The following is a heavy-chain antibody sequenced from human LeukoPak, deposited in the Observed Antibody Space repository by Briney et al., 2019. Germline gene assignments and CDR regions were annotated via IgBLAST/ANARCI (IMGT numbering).Heavy chain of an antibody. D-gene: IGHD3-10*01. J-gene: IGHJ2*01. CDR1: GDSIGTFH. CDR3: ARHKVAETMFRGINSHWFFDI. V-gene: IGHV4-59*08. Sequence: SETLSLTCTVSGDSIGTFHWSWIRQPPGEGLEWIAQVQHSGRATVSASLDRRVTISVDTSKNQFSLKVTSVTAADTAVYYCARHKVAETMFRGINSHWFFDIWGRGTLVTVSS. CDR2: VQHSGRA.